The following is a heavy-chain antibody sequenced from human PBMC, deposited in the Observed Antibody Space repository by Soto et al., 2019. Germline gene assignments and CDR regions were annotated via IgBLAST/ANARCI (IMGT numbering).Heavy chain of an antibody. CDR3: ARDSSSSDVDY. CDR1: GFTFSSYG. D-gene: IGHD6-6*01. CDR2: IWYDGSNK. Sequence: GGSLRLSCAASGFTFSSYGMHWVRQAPGKGLEWVAVIWYDGSNKYYADSVKGRFTISRDNSKNTLYLQMNSLRAEDTAVYYCARDSSSSDVDYWGQGTLVTVSS. J-gene: IGHJ4*02. V-gene: IGHV3-33*01.